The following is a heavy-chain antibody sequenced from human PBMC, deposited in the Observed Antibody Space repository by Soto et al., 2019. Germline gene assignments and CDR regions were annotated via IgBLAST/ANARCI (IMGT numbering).Heavy chain of an antibody. Sequence: PSETLSLTCTVSGGSISSYYWSWIRQPPGKGLEWIGYIYYSGSTNYNPSLKSRVTISVDTSKNQFSLKLSSVTAADTAVYYCARFRAQNGFVYFDYWGQGTLVTVSS. CDR2: IYYSGST. CDR3: ARFRAQNGFVYFDY. J-gene: IGHJ4*02. CDR1: GGSISSYY. D-gene: IGHD4-17*01. V-gene: IGHV4-59*08.